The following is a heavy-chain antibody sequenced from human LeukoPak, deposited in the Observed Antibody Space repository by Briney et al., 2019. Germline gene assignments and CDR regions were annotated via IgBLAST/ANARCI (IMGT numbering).Heavy chain of an antibody. CDR1: GFTFSSYS. J-gene: IGHJ6*02. CDR2: ISSSSSYI. V-gene: IGHV3-21*01. CDR3: ARDKTPDYYGMDV. Sequence: GGPLRLSCAASGFTFSSYSMNWVRQAPGKGLEWVSSISSSSSYIYYADSVKGRFTISRDNAKNSLYLQMNSLRAEDTAVYYCARDKTPDYYGMDVWGQGTTVTVSS.